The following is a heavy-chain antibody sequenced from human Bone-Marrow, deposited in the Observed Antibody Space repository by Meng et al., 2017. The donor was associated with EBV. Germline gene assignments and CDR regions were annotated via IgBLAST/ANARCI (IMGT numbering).Heavy chain of an antibody. V-gene: IGHV1-69*01. J-gene: IGHJ4*02. CDR1: RGTFSSYA. CDR2: IIPIFGTA. D-gene: IGHD3-9*01. CDR3: ARDSDILTGPGGY. Sequence: QVQLVRPGAEVKKPGSSVEVACKVSRGTFSSYAIGWVRQASGQGLEWMGGIIPIFGTANYAQKFQGRVTITADESTSTAYMELSSLRSEDTAVYYCARDSDILTGPGGYWGQGTLVTVSS.